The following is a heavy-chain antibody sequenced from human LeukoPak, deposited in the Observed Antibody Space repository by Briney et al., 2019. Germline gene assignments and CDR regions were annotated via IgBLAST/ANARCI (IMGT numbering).Heavy chain of an antibody. CDR1: GGSISSYY. D-gene: IGHD3-3*01. J-gene: IGHJ4*02. V-gene: IGHV4-59*01. CDR3: ARVMYDFWSGFRPHYYFDY. CDR2: IYNSGST. Sequence: SETLSLTCTVSGGSISSYYWSWIRQPPGKGLEWIGYIYNSGSTNHNPSLRSRVTISVDTSKNQFSLKLSSVTAADTAVYYCARVMYDFWSGFRPHYYFDYWGQGTLVTVSS.